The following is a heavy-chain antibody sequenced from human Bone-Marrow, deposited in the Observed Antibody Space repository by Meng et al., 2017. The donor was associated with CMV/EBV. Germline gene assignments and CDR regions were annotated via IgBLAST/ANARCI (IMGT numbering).Heavy chain of an antibody. CDR3: ARGRRAGYYFDY. D-gene: IGHD6-13*01. Sequence: GESLKISCTASGFTFSGYGMHWVRQAPGKGLEWVSFIRYDGDNKYYADSVKGRFTISRDNSKNTLYLQMNSLRVEDTAVYYCARGRRAGYYFDYWGQGTPVTVSS. CDR1: GFTFSGYG. V-gene: IGHV3-30*02. CDR2: IRYDGDNK. J-gene: IGHJ4*02.